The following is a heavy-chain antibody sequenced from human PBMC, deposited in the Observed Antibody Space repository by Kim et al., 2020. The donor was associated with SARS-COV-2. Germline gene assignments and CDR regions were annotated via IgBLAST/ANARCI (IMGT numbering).Heavy chain of an antibody. V-gene: IGHV4-39*01. CDR3: ARHGRYYGSGIYY. J-gene: IGHJ4*02. Sequence: SETLSLTCTVSGGSISSSSYYWGWIRQPPGKGLEWIGSIYYSGSTYYNPSLKSRVTISVDTSKNQFSLKLSSVTAADTAMYYCARHGRYYGSGIYYWGQGTLVTVSS. CDR1: GGSISSSSYY. D-gene: IGHD3-10*01. CDR2: IYYSGST.